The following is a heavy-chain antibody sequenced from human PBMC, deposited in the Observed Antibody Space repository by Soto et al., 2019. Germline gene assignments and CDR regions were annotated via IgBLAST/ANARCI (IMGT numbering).Heavy chain of an antibody. Sequence: ASVKVSCKASGYTFTGYYMHWVRQAPGQGLEWMGWINPNSGGTNYAQKFQGWVTMTRDTSISTAYMELSRLRSDDTAVYYCARQADGSGSYPLKPSYYYYYYMDVWGKGTTVTVSS. D-gene: IGHD3-10*01. V-gene: IGHV1-2*04. CDR1: GYTFTGYY. CDR3: ARQADGSGSYPLKPSYYYYYYMDV. J-gene: IGHJ6*03. CDR2: INPNSGGT.